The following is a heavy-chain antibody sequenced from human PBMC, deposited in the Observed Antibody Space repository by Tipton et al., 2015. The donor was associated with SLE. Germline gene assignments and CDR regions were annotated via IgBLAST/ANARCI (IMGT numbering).Heavy chain of an antibody. V-gene: IGHV4-61*09. Sequence: TLSLTCTVSGGSISSGSYFWSWFRQPAGKGLEWIGHIYTSGSTNYNPSLKSRVTISVDTSKNQYSLRLTSVTAADTAVYYCARQPTSGYYYEFGYWGQGMLVTVSS. CDR1: GGSISSGSYF. D-gene: IGHD3-22*01. CDR3: ARQPTSGYYYEFGY. CDR2: IYTSGST. J-gene: IGHJ4*02.